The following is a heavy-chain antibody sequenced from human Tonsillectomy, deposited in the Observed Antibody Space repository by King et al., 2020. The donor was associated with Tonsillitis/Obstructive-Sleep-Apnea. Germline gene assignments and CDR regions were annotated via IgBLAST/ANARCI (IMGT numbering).Heavy chain of an antibody. CDR3: ARLLGLTTVTTWAFDY. D-gene: IGHD4-11*01. CDR1: GYRFTSYW. CDR2: IYPGDSDT. Sequence: VQLVESGAEVKKPGESLKISCKGSGYRFTSYWIDWVRQMPGKGLEWMGVIYPGDSDTRYSPSFRGQVTISADKSISTAYLQWSSLKASDTAIYYCARLLGLTTVTTWAFDYWGQGTLVTVSS. V-gene: IGHV5-51*01. J-gene: IGHJ4*02.